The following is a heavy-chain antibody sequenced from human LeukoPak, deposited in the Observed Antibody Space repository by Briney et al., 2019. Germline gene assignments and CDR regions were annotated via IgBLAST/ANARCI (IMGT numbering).Heavy chain of an antibody. D-gene: IGHD1-26*01. CDR1: GFTFGDYA. CDR3: NRGLGGSYSNY. Sequence: GGSLRLSCATSGFTFGDYAITWVRQASGKGLEWVGFIRGKPSSGTTEYAASVKGRFTISRDDSKSIAYLQMDSLKTEDTAVYYCNRGLGGSYSNYWGQGTLVTVSS. CDR2: IRGKPSSGTT. J-gene: IGHJ4*02. V-gene: IGHV3-49*04.